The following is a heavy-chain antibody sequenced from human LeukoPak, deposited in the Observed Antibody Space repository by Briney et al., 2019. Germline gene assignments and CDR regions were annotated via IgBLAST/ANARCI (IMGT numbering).Heavy chain of an antibody. D-gene: IGHD6-19*01. Sequence: GGSLRLSCAASGFTFTYYAMNWVRQAPGKGLEWVSAISGSAGITDYADSVKGRFTISRDNSKNTLYLQMNSLRAEDTAVYYCAKEVNGWYYVDYWGQGTLVTVSS. V-gene: IGHV3-23*01. J-gene: IGHJ4*02. CDR2: ISGSAGIT. CDR1: GFTFTYYA. CDR3: AKEVNGWYYVDY.